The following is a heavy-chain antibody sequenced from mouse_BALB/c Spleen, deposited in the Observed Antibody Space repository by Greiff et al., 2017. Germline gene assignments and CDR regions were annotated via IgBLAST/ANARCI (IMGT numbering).Heavy chain of an antibody. CDR1: GYTFSSYW. V-gene: IGHV1-9*01. CDR2: ILPGSGST. D-gene: IGHD6-2*01. J-gene: IGHJ4*01. CDR3: ARRRSLYAMDY. Sequence: QVQLQQSGAELMKPGASVKISCKATGYTFSSYWIEWVKQRPGHGLEWIGEILPGSGSTNYNEKFKGKATFTADTSSNTAYMQLSSLTSEDSAVYYCARRRSLYAMDYWGQGTSVTVSS.